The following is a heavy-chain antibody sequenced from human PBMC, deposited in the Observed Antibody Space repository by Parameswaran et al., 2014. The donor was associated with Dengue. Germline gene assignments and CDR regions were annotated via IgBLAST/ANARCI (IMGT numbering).Heavy chain of an antibody. CDR2: ISAYNGNT. Sequence: WVRQAPGQGLEWMGWISAYNGNTNYAQKLQGRVTMTTDTSTSTAYMELRSLRSDDTAVYYCARWVDTAMVRFHDYWGQGTLVTVSS. CDR3: ARWVDTAMVRFHDY. J-gene: IGHJ4*02. V-gene: IGHV1-18*01. D-gene: IGHD5-18*01.